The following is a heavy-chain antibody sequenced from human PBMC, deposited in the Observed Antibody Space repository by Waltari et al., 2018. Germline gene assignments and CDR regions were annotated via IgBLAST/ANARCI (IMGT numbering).Heavy chain of an antibody. CDR2: IIPILGIA. D-gene: IGHD6-6*01. Sequence: QVQLVQSGAEVKKPGSSVKVSCKASGGTFSSYAISWVRQAPGQGLGWMGGIIPILGIANCAQKFQGRVTTTAGESTSTASMELSSLRSEDTAVYYCAIDRLEYSSSPFDYWGQGTLVTVSS. V-gene: IGHV1-69*04. CDR3: AIDRLEYSSSPFDY. J-gene: IGHJ4*02. CDR1: GGTFSSYA.